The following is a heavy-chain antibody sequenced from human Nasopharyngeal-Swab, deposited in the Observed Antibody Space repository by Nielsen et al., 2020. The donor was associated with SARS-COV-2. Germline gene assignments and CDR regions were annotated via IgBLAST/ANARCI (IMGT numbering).Heavy chain of an antibody. Sequence: SETLSLTCAVSGGSISSPNWWNWVRQPPGKGLEWIWEISHSGLTNYNPSLKSPVTISIDNSKNQFSLRLNSMTAADTAVYHCARVPAGCSSTSCYLTDWGQGILVTVSS. D-gene: IGHD2-2*01. CDR1: GGSISSPNW. CDR3: ARVPAGCSSTSCYLTD. CDR2: ISHSGLT. J-gene: IGHJ4*02. V-gene: IGHV4-4*02.